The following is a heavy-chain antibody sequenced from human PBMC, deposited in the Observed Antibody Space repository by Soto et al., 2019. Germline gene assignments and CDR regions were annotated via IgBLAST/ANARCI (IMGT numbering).Heavy chain of an antibody. Sequence: QVQLQESGPGLVKPSETLSLTCSVSGASINSYSWTWVRQAAGKGLEWIGLINTSGRSNYNPSLKRRVTMSVDTSQSQFTLSLTSVTAADTATYYCARDKGSSSRGWFDPWGQGTRVTVSS. V-gene: IGHV4-4*07. D-gene: IGHD6-6*01. CDR3: ARDKGSSSRGWFDP. CDR1: GASINSYS. CDR2: INTSGRS. J-gene: IGHJ5*01.